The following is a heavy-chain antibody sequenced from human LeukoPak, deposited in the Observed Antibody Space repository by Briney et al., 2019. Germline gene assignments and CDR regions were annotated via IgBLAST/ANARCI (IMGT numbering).Heavy chain of an antibody. CDR1: GFTVSSNY. V-gene: IGHV3-53*01. Sequence: GGSLRLSCAASGFTVSSNYMSWVRQAPGKGLEWVSVIYSGGSTYYADSVKGRFTISRDNSKNTLYLQMNSLRAEDTAVYYCARGRGDDYGGNSCTDWGQGTLVTVSS. CDR2: IYSGGST. J-gene: IGHJ4*02. CDR3: ARGRGDDYGGNSCTD. D-gene: IGHD4-23*01.